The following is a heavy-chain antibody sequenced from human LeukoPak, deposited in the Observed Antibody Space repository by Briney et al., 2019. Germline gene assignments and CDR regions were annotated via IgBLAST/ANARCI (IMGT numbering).Heavy chain of an antibody. Sequence: ASVKVSSKASGYTFTRYALNWVRQAPGQGLEWMGWINTNTGNPTYAQGFTGRFVFSLDTSVSTAYLQISSLKAEDTAVYYCAREVFAAGPYFDYWGQGTLVTVSS. CDR3: AREVFAAGPYFDY. V-gene: IGHV7-4-1*02. CDR1: GYTFTRYA. CDR2: INTNTGNP. D-gene: IGHD6-13*01. J-gene: IGHJ4*02.